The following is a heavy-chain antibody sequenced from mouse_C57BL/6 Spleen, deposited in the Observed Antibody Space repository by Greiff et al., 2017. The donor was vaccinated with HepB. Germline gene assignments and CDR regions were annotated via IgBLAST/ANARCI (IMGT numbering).Heavy chain of an antibody. CDR1: GYTFTSYW. D-gene: IGHD3-2*02. V-gene: IGHV1-53*01. CDR3: ARSGPLYWYFDV. CDR2: INPSNGGT. J-gene: IGHJ1*03. Sequence: QVQLQQPGTELVKPGASVKLSCKASGYTFTSYWMHWVKQRPGQGLEWIGNINPSNGGTNYNEKFKSKATLTVDKSSSTAYMQVSSLTSEDSAVYYCARSGPLYWYFDVWGTGTTVTVSS.